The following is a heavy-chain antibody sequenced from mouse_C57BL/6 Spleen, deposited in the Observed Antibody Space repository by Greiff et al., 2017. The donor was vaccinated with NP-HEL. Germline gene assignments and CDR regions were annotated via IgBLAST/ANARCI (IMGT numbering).Heavy chain of an antibody. V-gene: IGHV1-15*01. CDR1: GYTFTDYE. CDR2: IDPETGGT. D-gene: IGHD1-1*01. CDR3: TRDDYGSSYRFAY. J-gene: IGHJ3*01. Sequence: QVQLKQSGAELVRPGASVTLSCKASGYTFTDYEMHWVKQTPVHGLEWIGAIDPETGGTAYNQKFKGKAILTADKSSSTAYMELRSLTSEDSAVYYCTRDDYGSSYRFAYWGQGTLVTVSA.